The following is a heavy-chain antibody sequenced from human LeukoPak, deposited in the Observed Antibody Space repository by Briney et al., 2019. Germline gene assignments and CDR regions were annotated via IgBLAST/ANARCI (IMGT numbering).Heavy chain of an antibody. CDR2: ISDSGSST. V-gene: IGHV3-23*01. Sequence: GGSLRLSCAASGFTFSTYAMSWVRQAPGKGLEWVSPISDSGSSTYYADSVKGRFAISRDNSKNTLYLQMNSLRAEDTAVYYCAKGVAVASPYYFDYWGQGTLVTVSS. J-gene: IGHJ4*02. CDR1: GFTFSTYA. D-gene: IGHD6-19*01. CDR3: AKGVAVASPYYFDY.